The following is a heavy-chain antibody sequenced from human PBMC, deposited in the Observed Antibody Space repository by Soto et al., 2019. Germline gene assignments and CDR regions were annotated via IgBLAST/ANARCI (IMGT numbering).Heavy chain of an antibody. CDR2: IYSGGSR. CDR1: GFIVTNHY. J-gene: IGHJ4*02. D-gene: IGHD3-16*01. CDR3: VRGPTDSPLWVLHWPYGDY. Sequence: EVQLVESGGDLIQPGGSLRLSCAASGFIVTNHYMSWVRQAPGKGLEWGSVIYSGGSRYYADSVKGRFTISRDDTKNTLSLQMNSLRIEDTAVYYCVRGPTDSPLWVLHWPYGDYWGQGTLVTVSS. V-gene: IGHV3-53*01.